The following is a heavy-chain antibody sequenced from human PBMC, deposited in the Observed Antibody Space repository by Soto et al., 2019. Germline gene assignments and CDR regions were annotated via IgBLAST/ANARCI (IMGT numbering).Heavy chain of an antibody. Sequence: QVQLVQSGAEVKKPGSSVKVSCKASGATFRSYAISWGRQAPGQGLEWMGGIIPIFGTANYAQKFQGRVTITADESTSTAYMELSSLRSEDTAVYYCARVRGEDSSGYYYLFDYWGQGTLVTVSS. CDR1: GATFRSYA. CDR3: ARVRGEDSSGYYYLFDY. CDR2: IIPIFGTA. J-gene: IGHJ4*02. V-gene: IGHV1-69*01. D-gene: IGHD3-22*01.